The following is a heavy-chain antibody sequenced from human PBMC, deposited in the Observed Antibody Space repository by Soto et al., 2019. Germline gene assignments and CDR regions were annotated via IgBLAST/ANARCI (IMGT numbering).Heavy chain of an antibody. D-gene: IGHD4-17*01. CDR2: IIPIFGTA. CDR1: GGTFSSYA. J-gene: IGHJ6*02. V-gene: IGHV1-69*01. CDR3: ARSHDYGDSEAYYYGMDV. Sequence: QVQLVQSGAEVKKPGSSVKVSCKASGGTFSSYAISCVRQAPGQGLAWMGGIIPIFGTANYAQKFQGRVTITADESTSTAYMELSSLRSEDTAVYYCARSHDYGDSEAYYYGMDVWGQGTTVTVSS.